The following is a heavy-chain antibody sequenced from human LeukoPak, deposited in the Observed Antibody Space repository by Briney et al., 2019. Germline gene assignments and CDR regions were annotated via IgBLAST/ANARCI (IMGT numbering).Heavy chain of an antibody. J-gene: IGHJ4*02. V-gene: IGHV3-48*01. Sequence: PGVSLRLSCAASGFTFRSYSMNWVRQAQGKGLEWVSYISGSSSTIYYADSVKGRFTISRDNAKNSLYLQMNSLRAEDTAVYYCARQRAGFTVTTSDYWGQGTLVTVSS. CDR3: ARQRAGFTVTTSDY. CDR2: ISGSSSTI. D-gene: IGHD4-17*01. CDR1: GFTFRSYS.